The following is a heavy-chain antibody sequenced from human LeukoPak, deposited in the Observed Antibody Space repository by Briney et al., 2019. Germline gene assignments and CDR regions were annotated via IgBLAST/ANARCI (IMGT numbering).Heavy chain of an antibody. J-gene: IGHJ6*02. V-gene: IGHV4-59*01. Sequence: SETLSLTCTVSGGSISSYYWSWIRQPPGKGLEWIGYIYYSGSTNYNPSLKSRVTISVDTSKNQFSLKLSSVTAADTAVYYCARDAGDDYYYYSMDVWGQGTTVTVSS. CDR1: GGSISSYY. CDR3: ARDAGDDYYYYSMDV. D-gene: IGHD3-10*01. CDR2: IYYSGST.